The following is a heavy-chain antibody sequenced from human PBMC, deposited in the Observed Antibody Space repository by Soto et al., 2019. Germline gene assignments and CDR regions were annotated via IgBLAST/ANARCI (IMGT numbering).Heavy chain of an antibody. CDR3: AHKGPEDWPLDY. CDR2: IYWDDSK. Sequence: QITLKESGPTLVRPTQTLTLTCAFSGFSLSTSGVGVGWTRQPPGKALEWLTVIYWDDSKHYSPSLRSRLTITKDNSKNQVVLTMTNMDPMDTGTYYCAHKGPEDWPLDYWGQGTLVTVSS. V-gene: IGHV2-5*02. J-gene: IGHJ4*02. D-gene: IGHD3-9*01. CDR1: GFSLSTSGVG.